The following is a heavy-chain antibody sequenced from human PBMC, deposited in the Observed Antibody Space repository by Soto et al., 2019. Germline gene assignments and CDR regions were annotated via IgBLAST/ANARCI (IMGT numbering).Heavy chain of an antibody. J-gene: IGHJ4*02. CDR2: IYHSGST. V-gene: IGHV4-30-2*01. CDR3: AREPYYYDSSGSV. Sequence: PSETLSLTCAVSAGSISSGGYSCSWIRQPPGKGLEWIGYIYHSGSTYYNPSLKSRVTISVDRSKNQFSLKLSSVTAADTAVYYCAREPYYYDSSGSVWGQGTLVTVSS. D-gene: IGHD3-22*01. CDR1: AGSISSGGYS.